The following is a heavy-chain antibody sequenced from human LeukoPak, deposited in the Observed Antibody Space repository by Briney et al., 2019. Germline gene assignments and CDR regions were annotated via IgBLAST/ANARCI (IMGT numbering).Heavy chain of an antibody. J-gene: IGHJ5*02. CDR1: GFTFSSYS. CDR2: ISSVTTTI. D-gene: IGHD3-3*01. CDR3: ATYDFWTYNWFDP. V-gene: IGHV3-48*02. Sequence: GGSLRLSCAASGFTFSSYSMNWVRQAPGKGLEWISYISSVTTTIYYADSVKGRFTISRDSAKNSLYLQMNSLRDEDTAVYYCATYDFWTYNWFDPWGQGTLVTVSS.